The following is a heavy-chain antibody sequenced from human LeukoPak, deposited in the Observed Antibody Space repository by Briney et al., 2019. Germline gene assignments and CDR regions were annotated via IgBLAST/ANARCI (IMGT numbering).Heavy chain of an antibody. CDR2: IYYSGST. Sequence: SETLSLTCTVSGGSISSYYWSWIRQPPGKGLEWVGYIYYSGSTNYNPSLKSRVTISVDTSKNQFSLKLSSVTAADTAVYYCARSRASSWYNYWGQGTLVTVPS. J-gene: IGHJ4*02. D-gene: IGHD6-13*01. V-gene: IGHV4-59*08. CDR3: ARSRASSWYNY. CDR1: GGSISSYY.